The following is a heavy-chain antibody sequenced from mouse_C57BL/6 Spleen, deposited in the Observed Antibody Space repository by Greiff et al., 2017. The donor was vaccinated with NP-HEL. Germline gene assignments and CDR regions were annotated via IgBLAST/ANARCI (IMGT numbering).Heavy chain of an antibody. CDR2: ISSGSSTI. Sequence: EVMLVESGGGLVKPGGSLKLSCAASGFTFSDYGMHWVRQAPEKGLEWVAYISSGSSTIYYADTVKGRFTISRDNAKNTLFLQMTSLRSEDTAMYYCARQRVLYAMDYWGQGTSVTVSS. J-gene: IGHJ4*01. V-gene: IGHV5-17*01. CDR1: GFTFSDYG. CDR3: ARQRVLYAMDY.